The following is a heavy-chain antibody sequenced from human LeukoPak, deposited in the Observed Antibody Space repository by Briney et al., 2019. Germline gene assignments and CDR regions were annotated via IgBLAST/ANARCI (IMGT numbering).Heavy chain of an antibody. Sequence: GGSLRLSCAASGFTFSCYGMHWVRQAPGKGLEWVAVIWYDGSNKYYADSVKGRFTISRDNSKNTLYLQMNSLRAEDTAVYYCARDRYCSGGSCYSPSLTGYFQHWGQGTLVTVSS. CDR2: IWYDGSNK. V-gene: IGHV3-33*01. CDR1: GFTFSCYG. J-gene: IGHJ1*01. D-gene: IGHD2-15*01. CDR3: ARDRYCSGGSCYSPSLTGYFQH.